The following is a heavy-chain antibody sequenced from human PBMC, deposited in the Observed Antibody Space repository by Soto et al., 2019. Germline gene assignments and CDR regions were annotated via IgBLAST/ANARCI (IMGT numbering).Heavy chain of an antibody. CDR3: AGDRHYYGSGEYYYFFGMDV. J-gene: IGHJ6*02. V-gene: IGHV1-2*02. D-gene: IGHD3-10*01. CDR2: INPNSGGT. CDR1: GYTFTGYY. Sequence: ASVKVSCKASGYTFTGYYMHWVRQAPGQGLEWMGWINPNSGGTNYAKKFPGRVTMTRDTSISTAYMELSRLSSDDTAGHYCAGDRHYYGSGEYYYFFGMDVWGQGTTVTVSS.